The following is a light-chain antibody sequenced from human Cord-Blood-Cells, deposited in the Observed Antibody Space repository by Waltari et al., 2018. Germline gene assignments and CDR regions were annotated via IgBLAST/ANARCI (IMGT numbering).Light chain of an antibody. CDR2: AAS. J-gene: IGKJ1*01. V-gene: IGKV1-39*01. Sequence: DIQMTQSPSSLSASVGHRVTITCRAIQSISSYLNWYQQKPGTAPKLLIYAASSLQSGVPSRFSGSGSGTDFTLTISSLQPEDFATYYCQQSYSTPWTFGQGTKVEIK. CDR1: QSISSY. CDR3: QQSYSTPWT.